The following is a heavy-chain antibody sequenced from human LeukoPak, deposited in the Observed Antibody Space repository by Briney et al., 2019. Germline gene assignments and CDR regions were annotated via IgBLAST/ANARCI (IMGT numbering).Heavy chain of an antibody. D-gene: IGHD1-1*01. CDR1: GGTFSSYA. Sequence: SVTVSCKASGGTFSSYAISWVRQAPGEGLEWMGGIITIFGTANYAQKFQGRVTITADQSTSTAYMELSSLRSEDTAVYYCARAEQLERFDYWGQGTLVTVSS. CDR3: ARAEQLERFDY. J-gene: IGHJ4*02. CDR2: IITIFGTA. V-gene: IGHV1-69*13.